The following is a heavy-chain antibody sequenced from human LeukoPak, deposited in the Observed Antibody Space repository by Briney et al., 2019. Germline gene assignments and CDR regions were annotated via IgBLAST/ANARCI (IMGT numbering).Heavy chain of an antibody. CDR1: GDSVSSNSVA. V-gene: IGHV6-1*01. Sequence: SQTLSLTCAISGDSVSSNSVAWNWIRQSPSRGLKWLGRTYYRSKWYNDYAVSVKSRITINPDTSKNQFSLQLNSVTPEDAAVYYCTREGGAFDIWGQGTTVTVSS. CDR3: TREGGAFDI. CDR2: TYYRSKWYN. J-gene: IGHJ3*02. D-gene: IGHD1-26*01.